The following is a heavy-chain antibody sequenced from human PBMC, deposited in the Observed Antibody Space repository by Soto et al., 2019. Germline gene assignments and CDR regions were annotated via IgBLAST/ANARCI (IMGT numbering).Heavy chain of an antibody. CDR1: GDSISSDNYS. V-gene: IGHV4-39*01. CDR2: MFYSGTT. J-gene: IGHJ4*02. D-gene: IGHD3-3*01. CDR3: ARRVRSSWRNFDY. Sequence: QLQLQESGPGLVKPSETLSLTCIVSGDSISSDNYSWGWIRQPPGKGLEWIGHMFYSGTTYYNPSLTSRVPLSVDTSKNQFSLRLSSVTAADPAVYYCARRVRSSWRNFDYWGQGTLVTVSS.